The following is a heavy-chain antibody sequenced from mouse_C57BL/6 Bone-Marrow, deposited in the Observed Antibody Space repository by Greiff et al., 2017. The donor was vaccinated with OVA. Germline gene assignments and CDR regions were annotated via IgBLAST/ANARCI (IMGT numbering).Heavy chain of an antibody. CDR1: GYTFTSYW. Sequence: VKLQQPGAELVMPGASVKLSCKASGYTFTSYWMHWVKQRPGQGLEWIGEIDPSDSYTNYNQKFKGKSTLTVDKSSSTAYMQLSSLTSEDSAVYYCARREYWGQGTTLTVSS. J-gene: IGHJ2*01. CDR2: IDPSDSYT. CDR3: ARREY. V-gene: IGHV1-69*01.